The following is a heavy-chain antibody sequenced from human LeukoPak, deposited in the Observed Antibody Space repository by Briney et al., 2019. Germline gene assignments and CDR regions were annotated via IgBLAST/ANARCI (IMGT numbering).Heavy chain of an antibody. J-gene: IGHJ3*02. CDR1: GFTFDDYA. V-gene: IGHV3-9*03. CDR3: AKALGYCSSTSCYEGYMGDAFDI. CDR2: ISWNSGSI. Sequence: SGRSLRLSCAASGFTFDDYAMHWVRQAPGKGLEWVSGISWNSGSIGYADSVKGRFTISRDNAKNSLYLQMNSLRAEDMALYYCAKALGYCSSTSCYEGYMGDAFDIWGQGTMVTVSS. D-gene: IGHD2-2*01.